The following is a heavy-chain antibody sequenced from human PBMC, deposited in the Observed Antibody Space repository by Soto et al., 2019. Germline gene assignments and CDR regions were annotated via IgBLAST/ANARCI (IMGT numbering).Heavy chain of an antibody. CDR2: IYYSGST. J-gene: IGHJ5*02. CDR1: GGYISGSGYY. V-gene: IGHV4-39*07. Sequence: SETMSLTCSVAGGYISGSGYYWGWIRQPPGKGLEWIGSIYYSGSTYYNPSLKSRVTISVDTSKNQFSLKLSSVTAADTAVYYCARERPDGARLDPWGQGTLVTVSS. D-gene: IGHD6-6*01. CDR3: ARERPDGARLDP.